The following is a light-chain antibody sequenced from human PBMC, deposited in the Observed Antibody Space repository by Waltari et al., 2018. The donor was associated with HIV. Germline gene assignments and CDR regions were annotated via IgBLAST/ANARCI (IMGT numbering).Light chain of an antibody. J-gene: IGLJ3*02. CDR2: ADR. CDR3: QVWDESTDYVMV. Sequence: SYVLSQPPSVSVAPGQTATIPCGGDSIGSKSVQWYQQRPGPAPLLALYADRDRPSGTPERFSGSNSGNMATLTITRVAVVDEADYYCQVWDESTDYVMVFGGGTKLTVL. V-gene: IGLV3-21*02. CDR1: SIGSKS.